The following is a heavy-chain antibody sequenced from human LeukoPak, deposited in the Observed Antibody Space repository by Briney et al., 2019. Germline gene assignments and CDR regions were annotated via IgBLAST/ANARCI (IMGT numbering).Heavy chain of an antibody. Sequence: ASVKVSCKASGYTFTSYGISWVRQAPGQELEWMGWISAYNGNTNYAQKLQGRVTMTTDTSTSTAYMELRSLRSDDTAVYYCARVPGDYGWFGNYYYMDVWGKGTTVTVSS. CDR1: GYTFTSYG. CDR3: ARVPGDYGWFGNYYYMDV. D-gene: IGHD4-17*01. CDR2: ISAYNGNT. J-gene: IGHJ6*03. V-gene: IGHV1-18*01.